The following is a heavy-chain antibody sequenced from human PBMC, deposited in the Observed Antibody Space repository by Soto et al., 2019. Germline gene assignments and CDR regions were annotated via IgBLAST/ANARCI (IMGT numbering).Heavy chain of an antibody. J-gene: IGHJ4*02. CDR3: AKDGSRYGDTYYFDC. D-gene: IGHD4-17*01. CDR1: GFTFSSYA. CDR2: ISGSGGST. Sequence: EVQLLESGGGLVQPGGSLRLSCAASGFTFSSYAMSWVRQAPGKGLEWVSAISGSGGSTYYADSVKGRFTISRDNTKNTLYLQMNSLRAEDTGVYYCAKDGSRYGDTYYFDCWGQGTLVTVSS. V-gene: IGHV3-23*01.